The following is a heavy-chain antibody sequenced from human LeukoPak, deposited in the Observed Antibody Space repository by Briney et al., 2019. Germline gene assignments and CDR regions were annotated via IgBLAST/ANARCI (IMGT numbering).Heavy chain of an antibody. D-gene: IGHD1-14*01. CDR1: GFTFTNYW. J-gene: IGHJ4*02. Sequence: GESLKISCQGSGFTFTNYWVGWVRQMPGKGLEWMGILDFGGSNNRYSPSFQGQVTISTDQSISTAYLQWSSLKASDTAIYYCARRPAITGAPFDYWGQGTLVTVSS. V-gene: IGHV5-51*01. CDR3: ARRPAITGAPFDY. CDR2: LDFGGSNN.